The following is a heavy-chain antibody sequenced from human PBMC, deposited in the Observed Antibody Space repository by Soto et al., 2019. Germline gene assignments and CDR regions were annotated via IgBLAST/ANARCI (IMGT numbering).Heavy chain of an antibody. D-gene: IGHD4-17*01. Sequence: QVHLVQTGGEVKQPGASVKVSCKASGYTFISYGLTWVRQAPGQGLEWMGWISGYNRDTNHAQKFQGRGTMTRDTSTGAAYMELSSLTSDDTAVYYCARAARPYGDCDYWGQGTLVTVSS. CDR1: GYTFISYG. CDR2: ISGYNRDT. CDR3: ARAARPYGDCDY. V-gene: IGHV1-18*01. J-gene: IGHJ4*02.